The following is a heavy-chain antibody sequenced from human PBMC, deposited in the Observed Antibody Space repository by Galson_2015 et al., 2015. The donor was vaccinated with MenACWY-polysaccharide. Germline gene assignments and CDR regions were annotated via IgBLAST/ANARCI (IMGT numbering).Heavy chain of an antibody. Sequence: SPRLSCAASGFTFSGYSMSWVRQAPGKGLEWVSVVGSGGGPINYADSVKGRFINSRDNAKNTLYLQMSSLRAEDTAVYYCARRGGSYYDSWGQGTLVTVSS. CDR2: VGSGGGPI. J-gene: IGHJ4*02. CDR1: GFTFSGYS. V-gene: IGHV3-74*01. CDR3: ARRGGSYYDS. D-gene: IGHD3-10*01.